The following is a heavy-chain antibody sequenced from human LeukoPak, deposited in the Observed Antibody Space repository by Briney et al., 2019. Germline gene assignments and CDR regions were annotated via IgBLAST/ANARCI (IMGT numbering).Heavy chain of an antibody. CDR3: ARDLGYNYGYVGAFDI. CDR1: GCSVSSNY. CDR2: IYSGGST. J-gene: IGHJ3*02. D-gene: IGHD5-18*01. V-gene: IGHV3-66*01. Sequence: PGGSLRLSCAASGCSVSSNYMSWVRQAPGKGLEWVSVIYSGGSTYYADSVKGRFTISRDNSKNTLYLQMNTLRAEDTAVYYCARDLGYNYGYVGAFDIWGQGTLVTVSS.